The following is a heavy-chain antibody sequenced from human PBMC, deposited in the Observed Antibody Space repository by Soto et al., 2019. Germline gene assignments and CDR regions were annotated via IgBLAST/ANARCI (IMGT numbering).Heavy chain of an antibody. J-gene: IGHJ4*02. CDR1: GFTFSNVW. CDR3: TPGYCSGASCYSVVY. V-gene: IGHV3-15*01. CDR2: IKRRADGGTT. D-gene: IGHD2-15*01. Sequence: EVQLVESGGGLVKPGGSLSLSCAASGFTFSNVWMSWVRQAPGKGLEWVGRIKRRADGGTTDYATPVRGRFTVSRDDSKNTLYLQMNSLKTEDTAVYYCTPGYCSGASCYSVVYWGQGPMVTVSS.